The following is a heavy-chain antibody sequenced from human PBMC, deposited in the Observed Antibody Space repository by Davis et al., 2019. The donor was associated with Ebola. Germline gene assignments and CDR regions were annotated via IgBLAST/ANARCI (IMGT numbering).Heavy chain of an antibody. J-gene: IGHJ4*02. CDR1: GGTFSSYA. CDR3: ACGHGDYDPY. CDR2: IIPIFGTA. V-gene: IGHV1-69*13. D-gene: IGHD4-17*01. Sequence: AASVKVSCKASGGTFSSYAISWVRQAPGQGLEWMGGIIPIFGTANYAQKFQGRVTITAAESTSTAYMELSSLRSEDTAGYYCACGHGDYDPYWGQGTLVTVSS.